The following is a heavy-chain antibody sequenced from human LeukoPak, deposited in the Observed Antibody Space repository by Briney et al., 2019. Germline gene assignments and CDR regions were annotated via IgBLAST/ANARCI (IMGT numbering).Heavy chain of an antibody. Sequence: SESLSLTCSVSGASISGGTYYWGWLRQPPGKGLEWIGSIYYTGSTYDNPSLKSRVTISVDTSKIQFSLKLSSVTAADTAVYYCARRGGSGRAFDYWGQGTLVTVSS. CDR1: GASISGGTYY. CDR2: IYYTGST. CDR3: ARRGGSGRAFDY. J-gene: IGHJ4*02. D-gene: IGHD1-26*01. V-gene: IGHV4-39*01.